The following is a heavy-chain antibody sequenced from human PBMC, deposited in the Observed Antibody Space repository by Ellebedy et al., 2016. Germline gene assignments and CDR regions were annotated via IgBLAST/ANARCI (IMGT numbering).Heavy chain of an antibody. Sequence: ASVKVSXKASGYTFTGYYMHWVRQAPGQGLEWMGIINPSGGSTSYAQKFQGSVTMTTDTSTSTAYMELRSLRSDDTAVYYCATVAGTEFDYWGQGTLVTVSS. D-gene: IGHD6-19*01. CDR3: ATVAGTEFDY. V-gene: IGHV1-46*01. CDR2: INPSGGST. J-gene: IGHJ4*02. CDR1: GYTFTGYY.